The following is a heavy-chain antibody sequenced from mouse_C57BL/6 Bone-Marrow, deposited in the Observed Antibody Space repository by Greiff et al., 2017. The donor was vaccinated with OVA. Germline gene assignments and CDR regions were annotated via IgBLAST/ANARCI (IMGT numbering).Heavy chain of an antibody. CDR2: FYPGSGSI. Sequence: QVQLKQSGAELVKPGASVKLSCKASGYTFTEYTIHWVKQRSGQGLEWIGWFYPGSGSIKYNEKFKDKATLTADKSSSTVYMELSRLTSEDSAVYCCARHECPGSSPYWYFDVWGTGTTVTVSS. V-gene: IGHV1-62-2*01. CDR1: GYTFTEYT. J-gene: IGHJ1*03. D-gene: IGHD1-1*01. CDR3: ARHECPGSSPYWYFDV.